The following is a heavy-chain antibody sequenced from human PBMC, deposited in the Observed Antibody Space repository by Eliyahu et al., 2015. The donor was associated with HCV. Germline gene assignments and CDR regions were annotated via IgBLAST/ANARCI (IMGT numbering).Heavy chain of an antibody. V-gene: IGHV2-26*01. Sequence: QVTLKESGPVLVKPTETLTLTCTVSGFSLSNARMGVSWIRQPPGKALEWLAHIFSNDEKFLHPTPKSRLTISKDTSKSQVVLTMTNMDPVDTATYYCARIRPDYYYYYMDVWGKGTTVTVSS. CDR2: IFSNDEK. CDR3: ARIRPDYYYYYMDV. CDR1: GFSLSNARMG. J-gene: IGHJ6*03.